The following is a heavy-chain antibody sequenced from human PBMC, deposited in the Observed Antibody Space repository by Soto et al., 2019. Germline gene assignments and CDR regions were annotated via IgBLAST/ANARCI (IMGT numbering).Heavy chain of an antibody. CDR3: ARAPPRGIAAPGTWGSGMDV. V-gene: IGHV3-30-3*01. J-gene: IGHJ6*02. D-gene: IGHD6-13*01. CDR1: GFSFSSYA. CDR2: ISYDGNNK. Sequence: QVQVVESGGGVVQPGRSPRLSCAASGFSFSSYAMHWVRQAPGKGLEWVAVISYDGNNKYYADSVKGRITISRDSSKNMVYLQMNSLRPEDTAVYYCARAPPRGIAAPGTWGSGMDVWGQGTTVTVSS.